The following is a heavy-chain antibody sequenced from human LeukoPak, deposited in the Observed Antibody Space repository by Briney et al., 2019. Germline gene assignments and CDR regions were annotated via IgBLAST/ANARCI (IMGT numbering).Heavy chain of an antibody. CDR3: VRDGSFGLDF. CDR1: GFTFSSYA. V-gene: IGHV3-21*01. CDR2: ISTGSTYV. D-gene: IGHD1-26*01. Sequence: GGSLRLSCAASGFTFSSYAMSWVRQAPGEGLEWVSSISTGSTYVYYADSVKGRFTISRDKTKNSLYLQMNTLRAEDTAVYYCVRDGSFGLDFWGQGTLVTVSS. J-gene: IGHJ4*02.